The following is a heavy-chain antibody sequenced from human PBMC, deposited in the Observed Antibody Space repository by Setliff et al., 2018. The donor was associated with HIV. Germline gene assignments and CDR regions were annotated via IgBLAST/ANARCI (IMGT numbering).Heavy chain of an antibody. CDR2: IKQDGSEK. J-gene: IGHJ6*03. D-gene: IGHD3-16*01. CDR3: GRVGGAAEPYYYFMDV. V-gene: IGHV3-7*03. CDR1: GFTFSDYW. Sequence: PGGSLRLSCAASGFTFSDYWMTWVRQAPGKGLEWVANIKQDGSEKYCVDSVKGRFTVSRDSSKSSVYLQMDSLKTEDTAVYYCGRVGGAAEPYYYFMDVWGKGTTVTVSS.